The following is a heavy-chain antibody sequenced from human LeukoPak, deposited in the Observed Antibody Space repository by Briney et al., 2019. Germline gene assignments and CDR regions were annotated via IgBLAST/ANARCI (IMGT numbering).Heavy chain of an antibody. CDR2: INAGNGNT. J-gene: IGHJ3*02. V-gene: IGHV1-3*01. Sequence: ASVKVSCKASGYTFTSYAMHWVRQDPGQRLEWMGWINAGNGNTKYSQKFQGRVTITRDTSASTAYMELSSLRSDDTAVYYCARVGWELTTYAFDIWGQGTMVTVSS. CDR3: ARVGWELTTYAFDI. CDR1: GYTFTSYA. D-gene: IGHD1-26*01.